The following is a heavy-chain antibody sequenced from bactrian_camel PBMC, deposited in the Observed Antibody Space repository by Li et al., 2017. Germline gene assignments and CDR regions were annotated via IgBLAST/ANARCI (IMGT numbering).Heavy chain of an antibody. CDR3: AASRLGSTINWRHERRWRY. Sequence: VQLVESGGGLVQPGGSLRLSCAASAATGGPFYMAYFRQAPGKEREGVATITLETGNTDYADSVKGRFTISQDGADNTVYLQMNDLKPEDTAMYYCAASRLGSTINWRHERRWRYWGQGTQVTVS. J-gene: IGHJ4*01. V-gene: IGHV3S40*01. CDR2: ITLETGNT. D-gene: IGHD4*01. CDR1: AATGGPFY.